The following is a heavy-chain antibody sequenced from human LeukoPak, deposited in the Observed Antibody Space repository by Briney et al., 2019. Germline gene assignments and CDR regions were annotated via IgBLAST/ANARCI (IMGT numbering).Heavy chain of an antibody. CDR1: GGSISSSSYY. D-gene: IGHD6-13*01. V-gene: IGHV4-39*01. CDR3: ARRRWEYSSSFRGYYFDY. J-gene: IGHJ4*02. CDR2: IYYSGST. Sequence: SETLSLICTVSGGSISSSSYYWGWIRQPPGKGLEWIGSIYYSGSTYYNPSLKSRVTISVDTSKNQFSLKLSSVTAADTAVHYCARRRWEYSSSFRGYYFDYWGQGTLVTVSS.